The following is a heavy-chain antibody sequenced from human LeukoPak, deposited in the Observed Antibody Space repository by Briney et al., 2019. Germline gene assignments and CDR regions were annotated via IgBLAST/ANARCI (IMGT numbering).Heavy chain of an antibody. CDR1: GGSFSGYY. Sequence: SETLSLTCAVYGGSFSGYYWSWIRQPPGKGLEWIGEINHSGSTNYNPSLKSRVTISVDTSKNQFSLKLSSVTAADTAVYYCARVRLRFLEWLLPLYYFDYWGQGTLVTVSS. V-gene: IGHV4-34*01. CDR2: INHSGST. J-gene: IGHJ4*02. CDR3: ARVRLRFLEWLLPLYYFDY. D-gene: IGHD3-3*01.